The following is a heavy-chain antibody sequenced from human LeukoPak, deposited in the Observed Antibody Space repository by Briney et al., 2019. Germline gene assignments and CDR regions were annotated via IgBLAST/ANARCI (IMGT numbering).Heavy chain of an antibody. CDR1: GFTFSRHW. V-gene: IGHV3-7*05. CDR3: ARDTGHYSVDY. J-gene: IGHJ4*02. Sequence: GGSLRLSCAASGFTFSRHWMNWVRQAPGKGLEWVANIKQDGTEKYYVDSVKGRFTISRDNGKNSLYLQMNSLRAEDTAVYYCARDTGHYSVDYWGQGTLVTVSS. D-gene: IGHD2-15*01. CDR2: IKQDGTEK.